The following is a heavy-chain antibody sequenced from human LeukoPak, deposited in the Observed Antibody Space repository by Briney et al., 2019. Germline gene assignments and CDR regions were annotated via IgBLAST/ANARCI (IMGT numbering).Heavy chain of an antibody. CDR3: ARNKNWNYYFDY. CDR1: GGSISSSSYY. CDR2: INHSGST. D-gene: IGHD1-7*01. Sequence: SETLSLTCTVSGGSISSSSYYWSWIRQPPGKGLEWIGEINHSGSTNYNPSLKSRVTISVDTSKNQFSLKLSAVTAADTAVYYCARNKNWNYYFDYWGQGTLVTVSS. V-gene: IGHV4-39*07. J-gene: IGHJ4*02.